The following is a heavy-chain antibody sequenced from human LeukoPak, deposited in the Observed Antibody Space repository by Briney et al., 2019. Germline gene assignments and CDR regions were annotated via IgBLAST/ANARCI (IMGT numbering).Heavy chain of an antibody. V-gene: IGHV3-33*01. CDR3: ARDVISLRPDYGDYSLDY. D-gene: IGHD4-17*01. CDR2: IWYDGSNK. CDR1: GFTLSNYG. Sequence: HTGGSLRLSCAASGFTLSNYGMHWVRQAPGKGLEWVAVIWYDGSNKYYADSVKGRFTISRDNPKNTLYLQMNTLRAEDTAVYYCARDVISLRPDYGDYSLDYWGQGTLVTVSS. J-gene: IGHJ4*02.